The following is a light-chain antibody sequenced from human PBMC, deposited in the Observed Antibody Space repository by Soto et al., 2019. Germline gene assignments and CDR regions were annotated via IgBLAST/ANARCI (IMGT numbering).Light chain of an antibody. J-gene: IGLJ1*01. V-gene: IGLV2-14*03. CDR3: SSCTSGATYG. Sequence: QSALTQPASVSGSPGQSITISCAGNSSDVGAYNYVSWYQHHPGKAPKLMIYDVNNRPSGDSNRFSGSKSGNTASLTISGLQAEDEAEYYCSSCTSGATYGFGSGTKVTVL. CDR2: DVN. CDR1: SSDVGAYNY.